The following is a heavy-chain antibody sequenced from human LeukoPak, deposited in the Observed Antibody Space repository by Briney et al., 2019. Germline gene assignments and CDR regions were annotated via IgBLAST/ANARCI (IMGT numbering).Heavy chain of an antibody. CDR1: GFTFSSYA. V-gene: IGHV3-23*01. CDR2: ISGSGGST. D-gene: IGHD3-22*01. J-gene: IGHJ4*02. CDR3: ATLWGDTSGYQNYDY. Sequence: PGGSLRLSCAASGFTFSSYAMSWVRQAPGKGLEWVSAISGSGGSTYYADSVKGRFAISRDNSKNTLYLQMNSLRAEDTAVYYCATLWGDTSGYQNYDYWGQGTLVTVSS.